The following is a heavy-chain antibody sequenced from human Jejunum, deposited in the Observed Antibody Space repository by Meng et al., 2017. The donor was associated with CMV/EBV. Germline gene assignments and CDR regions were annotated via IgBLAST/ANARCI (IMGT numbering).Heavy chain of an antibody. CDR3: AREGTGGSGYQLNY. D-gene: IGHD3-10*01. CDR1: GFKVGYNY. J-gene: IGHJ4*02. Sequence: VQLVASGGAPIQPGGSLCLPCAASGFKVGYNYMSWVRQAPGKGLEYVAFIHSAGTTYYADFVKGRFTISRDESKNTLYLQLNSLRADDTGVYYCAREGTGGSGYQLNYWGQGTLVTVSS. CDR2: IHSAGTT. V-gene: IGHV3-53*01.